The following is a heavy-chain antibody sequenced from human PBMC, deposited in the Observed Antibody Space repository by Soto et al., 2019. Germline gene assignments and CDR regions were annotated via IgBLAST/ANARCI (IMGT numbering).Heavy chain of an antibody. CDR2: IGTADDT. CDR3: ARDLRLAPGSYYYYGMDV. Sequence: GGSLRLSCAASGFTFSSYDMHWVRQATGKGLEWVSAIGTADDTYYPGSVKGRFTISRENAKDSLYLQMNSLRAEDTAVYYCARDLRLAPGSYYYYGMDVWGQGTTVTVSS. CDR1: GFTFSSYD. J-gene: IGHJ6*02. D-gene: IGHD1-26*01. V-gene: IGHV3-13*01.